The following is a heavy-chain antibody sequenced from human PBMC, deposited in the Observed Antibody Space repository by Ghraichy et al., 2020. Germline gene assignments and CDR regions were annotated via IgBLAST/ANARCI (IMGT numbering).Heavy chain of an antibody. J-gene: IGHJ2*01. CDR3: ARDTYCGGDCYINAYWYFDL. D-gene: IGHD2-21*02. V-gene: IGHV1-46*01. CDR1: GYTFTSYY. Sequence: ASVKVSCKASGYTFTSYYMHWVRQAPGQGLEWMGIINPSGGSTSYAQKFQGRVTMTRDTSTSTVYMELSSLRSEDTAVYYCARDTYCGGDCYINAYWYFDLWGRGTLVTVSS. CDR2: INPSGGST.